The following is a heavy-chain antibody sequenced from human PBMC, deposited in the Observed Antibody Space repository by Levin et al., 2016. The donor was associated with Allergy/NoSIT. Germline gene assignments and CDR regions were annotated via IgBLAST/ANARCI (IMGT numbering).Heavy chain of an antibody. D-gene: IGHD1-1*01. J-gene: IGHJ4*02. CDR2: IIPILGIA. CDR1: GGTFSSYT. CDR3: ARAENWNGPFDY. V-gene: IGHV1-69*02. Sequence: SVKVSCKASGGTFSSYTISWVRQAPGQGLEWMGRIIPILGIANYAQKFQGRVTITADKSTSTAYMELSSLRSEDTAVYYCARAENWNGPFDYWGQGTLVTVSS.